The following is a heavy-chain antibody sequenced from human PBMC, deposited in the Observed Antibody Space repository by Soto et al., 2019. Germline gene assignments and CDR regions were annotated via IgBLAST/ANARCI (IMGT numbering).Heavy chain of an antibody. Sequence: DTLSLTCAVYGGSFSGYYWSWIRQPPGKGLEWIGEINHSGSTNYNPSLKSRVTISVDTSKNQFSLKLSSVTAADTAVYYCARGQVRVYYYYGMDVWGQGTTVTAP. CDR2: INHSGST. CDR1: GGSFSGYY. CDR3: ARGQVRVYYYYGMDV. V-gene: IGHV4-34*01. J-gene: IGHJ6*02.